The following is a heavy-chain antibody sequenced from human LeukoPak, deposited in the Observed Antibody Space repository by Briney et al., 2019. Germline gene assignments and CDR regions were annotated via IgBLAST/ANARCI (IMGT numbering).Heavy chain of an antibody. V-gene: IGHV1-2*02. CDR2: INPNSGGT. D-gene: IGHD3-10*01. Sequence: ASVKVSCKASGYTFTGYYMHWVRQAPGQGLEWMGWINPNSGGTNYAQKLQGRVTMTRDTSISTAYMELSRLRSDDTAVYYCARSQDTMVRGVIRPFDYWGQGTLVTVSS. J-gene: IGHJ4*02. CDR3: ARSQDTMVRGVIRPFDY. CDR1: GYTFTGYY.